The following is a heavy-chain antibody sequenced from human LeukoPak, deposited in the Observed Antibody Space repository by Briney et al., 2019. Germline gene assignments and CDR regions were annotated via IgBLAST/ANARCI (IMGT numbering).Heavy chain of an antibody. CDR3: ARYGDSADSSGDLYYFDY. V-gene: IGHV5-51*01. CDR1: GYSLANYW. J-gene: IGHJ4*02. D-gene: IGHD2-21*01. Sequence: GESLKISCKGSGYSLANYWIGWMRQMPGKGLEWMGIIYPGDPDTRYSPSFQGQVTISADKSISTAYLQWSSLKASDTAMYFCARYGDSADSSGDLYYFDYWGQGTLVTVSS. CDR2: IYPGDPDT.